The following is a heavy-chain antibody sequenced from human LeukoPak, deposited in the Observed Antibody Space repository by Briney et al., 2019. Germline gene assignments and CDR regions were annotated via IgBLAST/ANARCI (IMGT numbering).Heavy chain of an antibody. Sequence: GGSLRLSCAASGFTFSNAWMNWVRQAPGKGLEWVGRIKSKTDGGTTDYAAPVKGRFTISRDDSKNTLYLQMISLKTEDTAVYYCTTDLNPVYGMDVWGQGTTVTVSS. CDR3: TTDLNPVYGMDV. CDR2: IKSKTDGGTT. CDR1: GFTFSNAW. V-gene: IGHV3-15*07. J-gene: IGHJ6*02.